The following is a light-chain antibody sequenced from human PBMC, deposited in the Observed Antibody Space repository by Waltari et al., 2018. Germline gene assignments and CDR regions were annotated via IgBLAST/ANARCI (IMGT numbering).Light chain of an antibody. Sequence: IHMTQSPSSLSASIGDRVTIPCRASQDIGNFLAWYQQIPGKVPRVLIYAASSLQSGVPSRFSGSGSGTDFTLTISGLQPEDVATYYCQKYNTAPPTFGPGTRVEMK. CDR3: QKYNTAPPT. J-gene: IGKJ1*01. V-gene: IGKV1-27*01. CDR2: AAS. CDR1: QDIGNF.